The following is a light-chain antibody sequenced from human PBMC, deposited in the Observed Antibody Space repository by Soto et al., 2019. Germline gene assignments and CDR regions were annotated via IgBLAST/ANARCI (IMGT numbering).Light chain of an antibody. V-gene: IGKV1-39*01. CDR3: QQSFSTPWT. J-gene: IGKJ1*01. CDR1: QSTRSY. CDR2: GAS. Sequence: DIQMTQSPSSLSASVGDRVTITCRASQSTRSYLNWYQQKPGKAPNLVIYGASSLQSGVPSRFSGSGSGTDFILTISNLRPEDFATYYCQQSFSTPWTFGQGTKVEIK.